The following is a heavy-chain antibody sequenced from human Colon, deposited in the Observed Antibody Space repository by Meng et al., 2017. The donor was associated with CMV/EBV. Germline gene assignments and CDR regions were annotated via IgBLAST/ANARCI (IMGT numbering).Heavy chain of an antibody. CDR2: IWYDGSNK. CDR3: AKGEAPYGYCSSTSCWIDY. Sequence: GESLKISCAASGFTFSSYGMHWVRQAPGKGLGWVAVIWYDGSNKYYADSVKGRFTISRDNSKNTLYLQMNSLRAEDTAVYYCAKGEAPYGYCSSTSCWIDYWGQGTLVTVSS. CDR1: GFTFSSYG. D-gene: IGHD2-2*01. V-gene: IGHV3-33*06. J-gene: IGHJ4*02.